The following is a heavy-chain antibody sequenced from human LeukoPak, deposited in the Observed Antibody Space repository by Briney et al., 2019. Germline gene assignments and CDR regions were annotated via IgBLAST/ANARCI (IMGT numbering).Heavy chain of an antibody. CDR3: ARASHLVTRLRYFDWPSY. V-gene: IGHV1-8*01. D-gene: IGHD3-9*01. J-gene: IGHJ4*02. CDR1: GYTFTSYD. Sequence: ASVKVSCKASGYTFTSYDINWVRQATGQGLEWMGWMNPNSGNTGYAQKFQGRVTMTRNTSISTAYMELSSLRSEDTAVYYCARASHLVTRLRYFDWPSYWGQGTLVTVSS. CDR2: MNPNSGNT.